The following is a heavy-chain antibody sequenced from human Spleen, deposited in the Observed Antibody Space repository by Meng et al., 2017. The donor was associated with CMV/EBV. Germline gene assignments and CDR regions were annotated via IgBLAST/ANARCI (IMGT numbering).Heavy chain of an antibody. D-gene: IGHD6-13*01. CDR2: ISGGGGST. CDR3: ARGDSSTTWLVFDY. CDR1: RFTFDSYP. V-gene: IGHV3-23*01. J-gene: IGHJ4*02. Sequence: GESLKISCAASRFTFDSYPMTWVRQAPGKGLEWVSSISGGGGSTYYADSVKGRFTISRDNSKDTLFLQMNSLRAEDTAVFYCARGDSSTTWLVFDYWGLGTLVTVSS.